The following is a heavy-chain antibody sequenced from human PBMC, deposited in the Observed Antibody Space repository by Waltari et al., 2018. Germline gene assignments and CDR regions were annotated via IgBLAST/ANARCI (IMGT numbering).Heavy chain of an antibody. D-gene: IGHD2-15*01. Sequence: QLVASGAGLVQSGGSLLLSCIGSGFPFGSYWLTWVRQAPGEALEWVANINQDETEKDFGESLKGRFAISRDNARNSLYLQMNSLTAEDTAVYYCARGRLRMDVWGQGTTVIVSS. J-gene: IGHJ6*02. CDR1: GFPFGSYW. V-gene: IGHV3-7*01. CDR2: INQDETEK. CDR3: ARGRLRMDV.